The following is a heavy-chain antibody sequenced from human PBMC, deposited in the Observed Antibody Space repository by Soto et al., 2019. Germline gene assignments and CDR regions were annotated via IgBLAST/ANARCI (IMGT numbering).Heavy chain of an antibody. J-gene: IGHJ5*02. CDR1: GYTFTIYA. V-gene: IGHV1-3*01. CDR2: INAGNGNT. D-gene: IGHD6-13*01. Sequence: ASVKVSCKASGYTFTIYAMHWVRQAPGQRLEWMGWINAGNGNTKYSQKFQGRVTITRDTSASTAYMELSSLRSEDTAVYYCARSGSWYFNWFDPWGQGTLVTVSS. CDR3: ARSGSWYFNWFDP.